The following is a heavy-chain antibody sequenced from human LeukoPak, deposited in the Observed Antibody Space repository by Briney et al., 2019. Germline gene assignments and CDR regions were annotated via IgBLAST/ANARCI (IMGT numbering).Heavy chain of an antibody. J-gene: IGHJ4*02. CDR1: GYTFTSYD. Sequence: APVKVSCKASGYTFTSYDISWMRQATGQGLEWMGWVNPNSDTTGYAQKFQGRLTMTKNTSISTAYMELSSLKSEDTAVYYCARGITYYDILSGRNAYFDNWGQGTLVTVSS. CDR2: VNPNSDTT. V-gene: IGHV1-8*01. D-gene: IGHD3-9*01. CDR3: ARGITYYDILSGRNAYFDN.